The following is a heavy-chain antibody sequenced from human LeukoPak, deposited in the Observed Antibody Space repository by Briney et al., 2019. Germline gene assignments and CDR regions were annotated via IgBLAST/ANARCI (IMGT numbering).Heavy chain of an antibody. Sequence: PGGSLRLSCAASGFTFTTYWMHWVRHAPGKGLVWVSHINSDGSITSYADSVKGRFTISRDNAKNTVYLQMNSLRAEDTAVYYCERDPVPTANAVWGQGTTVTLSS. CDR2: INSDGSIT. J-gene: IGHJ6*02. D-gene: IGHD4-11*01. CDR3: ERDPVPTANAV. CDR1: GFTFTTYW. V-gene: IGHV3-74*01.